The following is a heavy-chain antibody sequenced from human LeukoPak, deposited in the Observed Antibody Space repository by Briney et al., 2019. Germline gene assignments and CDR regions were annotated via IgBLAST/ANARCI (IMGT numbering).Heavy chain of an antibody. CDR1: GFAVSSNY. Sequence: GGSLRLSCAASGFAVSSNYMNWVRQAPGKGLEWVSVIYSGGSTYYADSVKGRFTISRDNSKNTLYLQMHSLRAEDTAMYFCAGDAYRDYYDNSGYYYVGMDVWGQGTTVTVSS. CDR2: IYSGGST. V-gene: IGHV3-53*01. J-gene: IGHJ6*02. D-gene: IGHD3-22*01. CDR3: AGDAYRDYYDNSGYYYVGMDV.